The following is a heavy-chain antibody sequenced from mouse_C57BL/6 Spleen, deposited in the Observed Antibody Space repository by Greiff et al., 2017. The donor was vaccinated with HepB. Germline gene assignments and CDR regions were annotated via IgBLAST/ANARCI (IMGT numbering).Heavy chain of an antibody. CDR1: GYTFTSYW. CDR2: INPSNGGT. D-gene: IGHD1-1*01. Sequence: VQLQQSGTDLVKPGASVKLSCKASGYTFTSYWMHWVKPRPGQGLEWIGNINPSNGGTNYNEKFKSKATLTVDKSSSTAYMQLSSLTSEDSAVYDCARRAYYYGSSYYFDYWGQGTTLTVSS. CDR3: ARRAYYYGSSYYFDY. V-gene: IGHV1-53*01. J-gene: IGHJ2*01.